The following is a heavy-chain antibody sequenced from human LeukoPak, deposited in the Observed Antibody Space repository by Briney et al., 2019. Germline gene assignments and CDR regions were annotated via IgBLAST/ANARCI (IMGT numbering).Heavy chain of an antibody. CDR3: AKAPYILPEYHSGSYSYFDY. V-gene: IGHV3-23*01. CDR1: GLTFSSYA. CDR2: ISGSGGST. Sequence: GASLRLSCAASGLTFSSYAMSWVRQAPGKGLEWVSAISGSGGSTYYADSVKGRFTIYRDNSKNTLYMQMNSLRAEDTAVYYCAKAPYILPEYHSGSYSYFDYWGQGTLVTVSS. J-gene: IGHJ4*02. D-gene: IGHD1-26*01.